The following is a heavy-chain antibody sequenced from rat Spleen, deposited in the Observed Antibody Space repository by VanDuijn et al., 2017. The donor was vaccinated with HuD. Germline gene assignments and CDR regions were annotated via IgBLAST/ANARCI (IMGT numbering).Heavy chain of an antibody. J-gene: IGHJ2*01. D-gene: IGHD1-2*01. CDR3: VRHRDYYNSYVYAFDY. CDR1: GFTFSDYY. CDR2: ISYEGSST. Sequence: EVQLVESGGGLVQPGRSLKLSCAASGFTFSDYYMAWVRQAPTKGLEWVASISYEGSSTYYGDSVKGRFTISRDNAKSTLYLQMDSLRSEDTATYYCVRHRDYYNSYVYAFDYWGQGVMVTVSS. V-gene: IGHV5-22*01.